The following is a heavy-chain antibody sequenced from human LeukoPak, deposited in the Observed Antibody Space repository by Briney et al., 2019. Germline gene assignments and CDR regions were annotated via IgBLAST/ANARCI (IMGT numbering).Heavy chain of an antibody. CDR2: FYPVYSDT. CDR1: GYSFTNYW. V-gene: IGHV5-51*01. Sequence: GECLQISFKGSGYSFTNYWIGWGRRRPGKGVEWMVIFYPVYSDTTYSPSFQGQLTISADKSITTAYLQWSSLKASDTAMYYCARRAYQDGMDVWGQGTTVTVSS. J-gene: IGHJ6*02. D-gene: IGHD2-21*01. CDR3: ARRAYQDGMDV.